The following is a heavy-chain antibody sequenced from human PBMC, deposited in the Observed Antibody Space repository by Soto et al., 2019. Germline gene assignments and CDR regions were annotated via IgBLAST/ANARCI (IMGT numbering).Heavy chain of an antibody. CDR2: IRSKAYGGTT. V-gene: IGHV3-49*04. Sequence: GGSLRLSCTASGFTFGDYAMSWVRQAPGKGLEWVGFIRSKAYGGTTEYAASVKGRFTISRDDSKSIAYLQMNSLKTEDTAVYYCTTTITMYNKIDYWGQGTLVTVSA. CDR3: TTTITMYNKIDY. CDR1: GFTFGDYA. J-gene: IGHJ4*02. D-gene: IGHD3-10*02.